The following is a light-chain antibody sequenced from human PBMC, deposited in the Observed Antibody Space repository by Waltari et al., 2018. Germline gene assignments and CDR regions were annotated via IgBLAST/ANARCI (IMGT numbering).Light chain of an antibody. CDR3: QQFASYPYT. V-gene: IGKV1-39*01. CDR2: AAS. Sequence: DIQMTQSPSSLSASVGDRVTITCRASQSISSYLNWYRQKPGKAPELLIYAASTLQSGVPSRFSGSGSGTDFTLTISSLQPEDFATYYCQQFASYPYTFGGGTKVEIK. J-gene: IGKJ4*01. CDR1: QSISSY.